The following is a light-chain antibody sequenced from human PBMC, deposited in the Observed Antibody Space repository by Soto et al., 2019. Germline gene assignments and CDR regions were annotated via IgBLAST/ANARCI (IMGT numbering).Light chain of an antibody. J-gene: IGKJ2*01. Sequence: EIGMTQSPATLSLSPGERATLSCRASQSVNSDLAWYQQKPGQAPRLLIYDASTRAAGVPARFTGSGSDTEFTLTISSLQSEDYAVYYCQHYNNWPPYTVGQGTKLVIK. CDR1: QSVNSD. CDR3: QHYNNWPPYT. V-gene: IGKV3-15*01. CDR2: DAS.